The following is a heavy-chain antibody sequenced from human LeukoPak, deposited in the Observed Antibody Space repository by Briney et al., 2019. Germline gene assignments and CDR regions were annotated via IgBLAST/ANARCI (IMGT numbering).Heavy chain of an antibody. CDR1: GGSISSYY. Sequence: KPSETLSLTCTVSGGSISSYYWSWIRQPPGKGLEWIGYIYYSGSTNYNPSLKSRVTISVDASKNQFSLKLSSVTAADTAVYYCARGRAAAGTSNDYWGQGTLVTVSS. CDR3: ARGRAAAGTSNDY. V-gene: IGHV4-59*01. CDR2: IYYSGST. J-gene: IGHJ4*02. D-gene: IGHD6-13*01.